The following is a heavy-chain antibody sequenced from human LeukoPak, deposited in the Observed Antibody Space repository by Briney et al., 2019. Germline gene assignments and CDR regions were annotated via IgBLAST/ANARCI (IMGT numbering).Heavy chain of an antibody. Sequence: PSETLSLTCTVSGGSISSYYWSWIRQPPGKGLEWIGYIYYSGSTNYNPSLKSRVTISVDTSKNQFSLKLSSVTAADTAVYYCARIHEYSWYFDYWGQGTLVTVSP. D-gene: IGHD2-15*01. CDR2: IYYSGST. J-gene: IGHJ4*02. CDR3: ARIHEYSWYFDY. CDR1: GGSISSYY. V-gene: IGHV4-59*01.